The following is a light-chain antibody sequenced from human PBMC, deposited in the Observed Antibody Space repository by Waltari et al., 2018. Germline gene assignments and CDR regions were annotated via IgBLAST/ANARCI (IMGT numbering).Light chain of an antibody. CDR2: AAS. V-gene: IGKV3-20*01. Sequence: EVGLTKPPGTLPFSQGERATPACRASQSISKSLAWYQQRPGQAPRLLIYAASTRATGIPDRFSGSGFGTDFSLTISRLEPEDFAVYYCQHHERLPATFGQGTRVEIK. CDR3: QHHERLPAT. J-gene: IGKJ1*01. CDR1: QSISKS.